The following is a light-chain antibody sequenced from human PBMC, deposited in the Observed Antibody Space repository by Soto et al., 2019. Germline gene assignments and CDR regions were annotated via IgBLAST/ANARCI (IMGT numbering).Light chain of an antibody. CDR3: SAYAGSNNFV. Sequence: QSALTQPASMSGSPGQAITISCTGTSSDIGAYDYVSWYQQHLGKAPKLIIYEVSQRPSGVPDRFSGSKSGNTASLTVSGLQTEDEADYYCSAYAGSNNFVFGSGTKLTVL. J-gene: IGLJ1*01. V-gene: IGLV2-8*01. CDR2: EVS. CDR1: SSDIGAYDY.